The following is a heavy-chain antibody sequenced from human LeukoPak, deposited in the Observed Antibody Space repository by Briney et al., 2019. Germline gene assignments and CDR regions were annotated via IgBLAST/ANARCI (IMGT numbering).Heavy chain of an antibody. Sequence: PSETLSLTCAVSGYSISSGYYWGWIRQPPGKGLEWIGSVYHSGSTYYNPSLKSRVTISVDTSKNQFSLKLSSVTAADTAVYYCARSKYYYDSSGYYYAYFDYWGQGTLVTVSS. J-gene: IGHJ4*02. V-gene: IGHV4-38-2*01. CDR1: GYSISSGYY. CDR3: ARSKYYYDSSGYYYAYFDY. CDR2: VYHSGST. D-gene: IGHD3-22*01.